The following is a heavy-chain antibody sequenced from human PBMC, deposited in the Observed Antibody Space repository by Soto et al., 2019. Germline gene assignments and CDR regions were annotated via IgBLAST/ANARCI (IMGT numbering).Heavy chain of an antibody. Sequence: QVQLVESGGGVVQPGRSLRLSCAASGFTFSNYAMYWVRQAPGKGLEWVAVISYDGNNKYYADSVKGRFTISRDNSKNTLYLPMNSLRAEDTAVYYCARAGCDGGTCYTLVGLRYGMDVWGQGTTVTVSS. CDR1: GFTFSNYA. CDR2: ISYDGNNK. D-gene: IGHD2-15*01. V-gene: IGHV3-30-3*01. J-gene: IGHJ6*02. CDR3: ARAGCDGGTCYTLVGLRYGMDV.